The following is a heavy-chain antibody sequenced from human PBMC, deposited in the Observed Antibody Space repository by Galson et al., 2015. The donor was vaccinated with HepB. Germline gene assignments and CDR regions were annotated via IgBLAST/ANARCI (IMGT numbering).Heavy chain of an antibody. D-gene: IGHD3-22*01. Sequence: SLRLSCAASGFTVSSNYMSWVRQAPGKGLEWVSVIYSGGSTYYADSVKGRFTISRDNSKNTPYLQMNSLRAEDTAVYYCARDHQDSSGYPLGYWGQGTLVTVSS. J-gene: IGHJ4*02. CDR3: ARDHQDSSGYPLGY. V-gene: IGHV3-53*01. CDR1: GFTVSSNY. CDR2: IYSGGST.